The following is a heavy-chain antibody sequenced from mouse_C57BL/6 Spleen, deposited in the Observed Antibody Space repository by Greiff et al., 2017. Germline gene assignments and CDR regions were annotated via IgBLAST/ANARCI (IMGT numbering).Heavy chain of an antibody. J-gene: IGHJ3*01. CDR2: ISYDGSN. CDR1: GYSITSGYY. V-gene: IGHV3-6*01. CDR3: APDPGFAY. Sequence: EVKLQESGPGLVKPSQSLSLTCSVTGYSITSGYYWNWIRQFPGNKLEWMGYISYDGSNNYNPSLKNRISITRDTSKNQFFLKLNSVTTEDTATYYCAPDPGFAYWGQGTLVTVSA.